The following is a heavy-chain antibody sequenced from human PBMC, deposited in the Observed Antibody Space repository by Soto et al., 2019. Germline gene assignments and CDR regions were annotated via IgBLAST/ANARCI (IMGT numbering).Heavy chain of an antibody. Sequence: SETLSLTCSFSGDSVTSHYLTWIRQSPEKGLEWIGYMHYTGFSHYNPTLKSRLTISVDRSKNQFTLQLTSVTVADTAVYYCAPSYGNACYTYWGQGTQVTAP. CDR3: APSYGNACYTY. D-gene: IGHD3-10*01. CDR2: MHYTGFS. V-gene: IGHV4-59*02. CDR1: GDSVTSHY. J-gene: IGHJ4*02.